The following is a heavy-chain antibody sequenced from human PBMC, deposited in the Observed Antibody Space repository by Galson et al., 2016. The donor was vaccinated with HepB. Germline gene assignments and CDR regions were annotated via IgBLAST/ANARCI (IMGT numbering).Heavy chain of an antibody. CDR2: ISPDGSNT. V-gene: IGHV3-74*03. CDR3: SRTTWENSFES. J-gene: IGHJ4*02. CDR1: GFTFSAYR. Sequence: SFLFSCAASGFTFSAYRMHWVRQAPGKGLVWVSRISPDGSNTNYAYADSVQGQFTISRDNAKNTLYLQMSSLRVEDTAVYYCSRTTWENSFESWGQGTLVTVSS. D-gene: IGHD1-26*01.